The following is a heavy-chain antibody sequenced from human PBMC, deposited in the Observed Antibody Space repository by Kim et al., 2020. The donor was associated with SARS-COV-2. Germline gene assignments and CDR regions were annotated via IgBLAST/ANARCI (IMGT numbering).Heavy chain of an antibody. CDR3: VKELGDSGYDSGGDAFDI. J-gene: IGHJ3*02. CDR2: ISSNGGST. V-gene: IGHV3-64D*06. CDR1: GFTFSSYA. D-gene: IGHD5-12*01. Sequence: GGSLRLSCSASGFTFSSYAMHWVRQAPGKGLEYVSAISSNGGSTYYADSVKGRFTISRDNSKNTLYLQMSSLRAEDTAVYYCVKELGDSGYDSGGDAFDIWGQGTMVTVSS.